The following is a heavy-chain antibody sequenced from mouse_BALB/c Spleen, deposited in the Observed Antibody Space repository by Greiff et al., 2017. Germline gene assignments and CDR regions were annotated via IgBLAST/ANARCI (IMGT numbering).Heavy chain of an antibody. V-gene: IGHV1S22*01. CDR3: TRSYDYGYYYAMEY. CDR2: IYPGSGST. CDR1: GYTFTSYW. D-gene: IGHD2-4*01. J-gene: IGHJ4*01. Sequence: LQQPGSELVRPGASVKLSCKASGYTFTSYWMHWVKQRHGQGLEWIGNIYPGSGSTNYDEKFKSKGTLTVDTSSSTAYMHLSSLTSEDSAVYYCTRSYDYGYYYAMEYWGQGTSVTVSS.